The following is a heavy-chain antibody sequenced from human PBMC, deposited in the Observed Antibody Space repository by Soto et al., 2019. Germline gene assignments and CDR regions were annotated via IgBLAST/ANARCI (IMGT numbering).Heavy chain of an antibody. Sequence: GGSLRLSCAASGFSFNISGIDWVRQAQGKGLEWVAVIWYDGSNKYYADSVKGRFTISRDNSKNTLYLQMNSLRAEDTAVYYCARDRAVAGLFDYWGQGTLVTVSS. CDR2: IWYDGSNK. CDR3: ARDRAVAGLFDY. J-gene: IGHJ4*02. CDR1: GFSFNISG. D-gene: IGHD6-19*01. V-gene: IGHV3-33*01.